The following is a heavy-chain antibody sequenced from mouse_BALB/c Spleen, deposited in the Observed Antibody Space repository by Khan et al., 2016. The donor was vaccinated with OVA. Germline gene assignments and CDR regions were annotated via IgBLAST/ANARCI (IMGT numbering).Heavy chain of an antibody. D-gene: IGHD2-4*01. CDR2: IWAGGST. V-gene: IGHV2-9*02. CDR3: ARFYDYLYAMDY. J-gene: IGHJ4*01. CDR1: GFSLTSYG. Sequence: QVQLKESGPGLVAPSQSLSITCTVSGFSLTSYGVHWVRQPPGKGLEWLGVIWAGGSTNYNSALMSRLSISKDNSKSQVFLKMNSLRTVDTAMYYCARFYDYLYAMDYWGQGASVTVSS.